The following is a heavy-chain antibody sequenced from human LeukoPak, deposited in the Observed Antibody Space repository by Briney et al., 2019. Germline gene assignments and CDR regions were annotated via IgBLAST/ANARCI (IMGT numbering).Heavy chain of an antibody. Sequence: SVKVSSKASGGTFSSYAISWVRQAPGQGLEWMGGIIPIFGTANYAQKFQGRVTITTDESTSTAYMELSSLRSEDTAVYYCARVGLDTAMVTGYWFDPWGQGTLVTVSS. J-gene: IGHJ5*02. CDR2: IIPIFGTA. CDR3: ARVGLDTAMVTGYWFDP. D-gene: IGHD5-18*01. V-gene: IGHV1-69*05. CDR1: GGTFSSYA.